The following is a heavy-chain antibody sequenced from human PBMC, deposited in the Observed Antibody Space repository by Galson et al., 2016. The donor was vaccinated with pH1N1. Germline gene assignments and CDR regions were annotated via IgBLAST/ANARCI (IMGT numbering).Heavy chain of an antibody. CDR2: VSTSNGNT. D-gene: IGHD6-19*01. Sequence: SVKVSCKASGYTFTSYGISWVRQAPGQGLGFMGWVSTSNGNTHFAQKFQGRVTLTTDTSTSTAYMELRSLRSDDTAVYYCARLGASVGGTTYWGQGTLVTVSS. V-gene: IGHV1-18*01. CDR3: ARLGASVGGTTY. J-gene: IGHJ4*02. CDR1: GYTFTSYG.